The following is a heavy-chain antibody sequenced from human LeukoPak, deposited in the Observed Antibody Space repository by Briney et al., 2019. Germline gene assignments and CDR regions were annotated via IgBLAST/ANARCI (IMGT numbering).Heavy chain of an antibody. D-gene: IGHD6-19*01. V-gene: IGHV3-7*01. J-gene: IGHJ4*02. CDR2: IRQDGSEK. Sequence: GSLRLSCAASGFTFISYCMSWVRQAPGKGLEWVASIRQDGSEKYYVDSVRGGFTISRDDAKNSLYLEMNGLRGEDTAVYYCARDPRTGYSSGWFFDYWDQGTLVTVSS. CDR3: ARDPRTGYSSGWFFDY. CDR1: GFTFISYC.